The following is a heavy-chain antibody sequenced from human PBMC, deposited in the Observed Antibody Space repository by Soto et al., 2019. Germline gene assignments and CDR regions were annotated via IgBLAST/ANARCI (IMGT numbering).Heavy chain of an antibody. CDR2: IYYSGST. V-gene: IGHV4-39*01. D-gene: IGHD3-10*01. CDR3: ARITMVRGVTNNWFDP. Sequence: SETLSLTCTVSGGSISSSSYYWGWIRQPPGKGLEWIGSIYYSGSTYYNPSLKSRVTISVDTSKNQFSLKLSSVTAADTAVYYCARITMVRGVTNNWFDPWGQGTLVTVSS. J-gene: IGHJ5*02. CDR1: GGSISSSSYY.